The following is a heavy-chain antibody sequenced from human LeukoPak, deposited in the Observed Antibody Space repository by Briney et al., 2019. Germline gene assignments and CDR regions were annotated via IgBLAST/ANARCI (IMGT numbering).Heavy chain of an antibody. Sequence: KPSETLSLTCTVSGGSISSYYWSWIRQPPGKGLEWIGYIYYSGSTNHNPSLKSRVTISVDTSKNQFSLKLSSVTAADTAVYYCARAEVNFYDRSGYFDYWGQGSLVTVSS. CDR2: IYYSGST. J-gene: IGHJ4*02. V-gene: IGHV4-59*01. CDR3: ARAEVNFYDRSGYFDY. CDR1: GGSISSYY. D-gene: IGHD3-22*01.